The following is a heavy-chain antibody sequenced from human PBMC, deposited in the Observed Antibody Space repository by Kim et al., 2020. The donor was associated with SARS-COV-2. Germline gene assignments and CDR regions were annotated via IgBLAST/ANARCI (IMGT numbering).Heavy chain of an antibody. D-gene: IGHD6-19*01. CDR3: AKDPAVAGSVERDYYYYYYGMDV. J-gene: IGHJ6*02. V-gene: IGHV3-30*18. CDR2: ISYDGSNK. Sequence: GGSLRLSCAASGFTFSSYGMHWVRQAPGKGLEWVAVISYDGSNKYYADSVKGRFTISRDNSKNTLYLQMNSLRAEDTAVYYCAKDPAVAGSVERDYYYYYYGMDVWGQGTTVTVSS. CDR1: GFTFSSYG.